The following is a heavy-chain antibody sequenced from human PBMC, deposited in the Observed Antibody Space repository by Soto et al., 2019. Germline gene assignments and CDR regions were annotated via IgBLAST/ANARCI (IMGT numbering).Heavy chain of an antibody. Sequence: LXLTCTVAGGSISSGGYYWNWIRQHPGKGLEWIGYIYYSGSTYYNPPLKSRLTIAVDTSKNQFSPKLTSVTAADTALYYCASDNVGTRSGGGMDVWCEGTTVTVP. V-gene: IGHV4-31*03. CDR1: GGSISSGGYY. CDR2: IYYSGST. CDR3: ASDNVGTRSGGGMDV. D-gene: IGHD7-27*01. J-gene: IGHJ6*02.